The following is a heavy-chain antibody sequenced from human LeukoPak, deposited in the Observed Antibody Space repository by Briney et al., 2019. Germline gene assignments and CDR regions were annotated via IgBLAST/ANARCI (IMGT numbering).Heavy chain of an antibody. CDR2: VSSSSDYI. J-gene: IGHJ4*02. Sequence: PGGSLRLSCAASGFTFTTYSMNWVRQAPGKEPEWVSAVSSSSDYIYYADSVRGRFTISRDNAKNSLYLQMNSLRAEDTGVYFCARDSSYSGYDFDYWGQGILVTVSS. CDR3: ARDSSYSGYDFDY. CDR1: GFTFTTYS. V-gene: IGHV3-21*01. D-gene: IGHD5-12*01.